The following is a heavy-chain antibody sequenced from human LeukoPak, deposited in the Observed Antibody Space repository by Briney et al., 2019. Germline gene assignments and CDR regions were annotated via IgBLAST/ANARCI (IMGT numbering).Heavy chain of an antibody. CDR1: GFTFTKCA. V-gene: IGHV3-23*01. Sequence: GGSLRLSCVASGFTFTKCAMSWIRQAPGKGLEWVSAISGSGGSTYYADSVKGRFTISRDNSKNTLYLQMNSLRAEDTAVYYCAKDPLLRNGVPRTIWGQGTMVTVSS. CDR3: AKDPLLRNGVPRTI. J-gene: IGHJ3*02. CDR2: ISGSGGST. D-gene: IGHD1-1*01.